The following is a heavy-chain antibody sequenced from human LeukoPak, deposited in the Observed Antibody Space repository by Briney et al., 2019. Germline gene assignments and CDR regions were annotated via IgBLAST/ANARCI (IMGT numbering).Heavy chain of an antibody. CDR2: IYSGGNT. V-gene: IGHV3-53*01. Sequence: SGGSLRLSCAASGFTVSSNYMSWVRQAPGKGLEWVSVIYSGGNTYYADSVKGRFTISRDNSKNTLFLQMSSLRAEDTAVYYCAIHSEQQLANYWGQGTLVTVSS. CDR1: GFTVSSNY. J-gene: IGHJ4*02. CDR3: AIHSEQQLANY. D-gene: IGHD6-13*01.